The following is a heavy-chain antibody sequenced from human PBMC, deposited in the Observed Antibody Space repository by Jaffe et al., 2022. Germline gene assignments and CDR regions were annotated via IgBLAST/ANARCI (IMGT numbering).Heavy chain of an antibody. J-gene: IGHJ4*02. CDR1: GGSFSGYY. Sequence: QVQLQQWGAGLLKPSETLSLTCAVYGGSFSGYYWSWIRQPPGKGLEWIGEINHSGSTNYNPSLKSRVTISVDTSKNQFSLKLSSVTAADTAVYYCARGRGSSSWYSHFDYWGQGTLVTVSS. V-gene: IGHV4-34*01. CDR2: INHSGST. CDR3: ARGRGSSSWYSHFDY. D-gene: IGHD6-13*01.